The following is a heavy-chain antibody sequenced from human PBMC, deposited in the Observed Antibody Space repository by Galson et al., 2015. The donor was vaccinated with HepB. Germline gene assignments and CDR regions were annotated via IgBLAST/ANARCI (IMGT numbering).Heavy chain of an antibody. CDR1: GYTFTGYY. CDR2: MNPDSGVT. J-gene: IGHJ6*02. D-gene: IGHD3-16*01. V-gene: IGHV1-2*02. Sequence: SVKVSCKASGYTFTGYYMHWVRQAPGQGLEWMGWMNPDSGVTKFAQKFQGRVTMTRDTSISTAYMELTRLRSDDTAVYYCANVLQGNYALDVWGQGTTVTVSS. CDR3: ANVLQGNYALDV.